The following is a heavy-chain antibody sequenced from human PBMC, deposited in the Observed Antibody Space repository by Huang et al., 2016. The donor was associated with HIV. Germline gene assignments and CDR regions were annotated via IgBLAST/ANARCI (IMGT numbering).Heavy chain of an antibody. V-gene: IGHV1-24*01. CDR1: VYTLTELS. D-gene: IGHD2-21*01. CDR3: ATGFDTYYDI. J-gene: IGHJ3*02. CDR2: FAPEHGET. Sequence: QVQLVQSGAEVKKPGASVKVSCKVSVYTLTELSIHWVRQAPGKGLEWMGGFAPEHGETNDAQNFQGRVTMTEDTSTDTAYMELNSLRSEDTAVYYCATGFDTYYDIWGQGTMVIASS.